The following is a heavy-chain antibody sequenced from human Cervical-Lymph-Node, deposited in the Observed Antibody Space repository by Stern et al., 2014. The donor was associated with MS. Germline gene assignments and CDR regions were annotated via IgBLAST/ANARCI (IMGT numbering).Heavy chain of an antibody. CDR1: GGSISSTSYY. CDR3: ARASREFDSWFDP. J-gene: IGHJ5*02. CDR2: IYYSGSA. Sequence: QLQLQESGPGLVKPSETLSLTCTVSGGSISSTSYYWGWIRQPPGKGLEWIGSIYYSGSAFYSPSLKSRVTISVDTSKNQFSLPLYSVTAADTAVYYCARASREFDSWFDPWGQGTLVTVSS. V-gene: IGHV4-39*01. D-gene: IGHD3-10*01.